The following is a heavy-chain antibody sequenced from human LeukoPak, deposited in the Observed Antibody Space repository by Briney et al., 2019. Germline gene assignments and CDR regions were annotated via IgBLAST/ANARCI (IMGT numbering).Heavy chain of an antibody. J-gene: IGHJ4*02. D-gene: IGHD1-26*01. CDR1: GGSFSGYY. V-gene: IGHV4-59*12. Sequence: SETLSLTCAVYGGSFSGYYWSWIRQPPGKGLEWIGHIYNSGNTNYNPSLKSRVTMSVDTSKNQFSLKLSSVTAADTAVYYCAREVYRASYPYFDYWGQGTLVTVSS. CDR3: AREVYRASYPYFDY. CDR2: IYNSGNT.